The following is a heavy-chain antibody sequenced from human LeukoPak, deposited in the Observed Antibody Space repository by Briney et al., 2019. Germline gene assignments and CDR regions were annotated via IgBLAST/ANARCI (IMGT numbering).Heavy chain of an antibody. CDR2: ISYDGSNK. CDR3: ANGIGYCSSTSCSPFDY. J-gene: IGHJ4*02. D-gene: IGHD2-2*01. Sequence: GGSLRLSCAASEFTFSSYGMHWVRQAPGKGLEWVAVISYDGSNKYYADSVKGRFTISRDNSKNTLYLQMNSLRAEDTAVYYCANGIGYCSSTSCSPFDYWGQGTLVTVSS. CDR1: EFTFSSYG. V-gene: IGHV3-30*18.